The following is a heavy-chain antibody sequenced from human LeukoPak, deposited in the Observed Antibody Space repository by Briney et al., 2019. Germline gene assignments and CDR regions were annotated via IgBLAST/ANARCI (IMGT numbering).Heavy chain of an antibody. Sequence: GGSLRLSCAASGFTFSSYWMHWVRQAPGKGLVWVSRINSDGSSTSYADSVKGRFTISRDNAKNTLYLRMNSLRAEDTAVYYCARTYYYDSSGYYFHWGQGTLVTVSS. CDR1: GFTFSSYW. V-gene: IGHV3-74*01. CDR2: INSDGSST. J-gene: IGHJ4*02. D-gene: IGHD3-22*01. CDR3: ARTYYYDSSGYYFH.